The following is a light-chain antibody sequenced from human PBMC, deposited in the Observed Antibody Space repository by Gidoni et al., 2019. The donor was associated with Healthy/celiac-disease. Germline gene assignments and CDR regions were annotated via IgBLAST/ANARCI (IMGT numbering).Light chain of an antibody. CDR2: QDS. Sequence: YELTQPPSVSVSPGQTASITRSGDKLGDKYACWYQQKPGQSPVLVIYQDSKRPSGIPERFSGSNSGNTATLTISGTQAMDEADYYCQAWDSSTAVFGGGTKLTVL. J-gene: IGLJ2*01. V-gene: IGLV3-1*01. CDR1: KLGDKY. CDR3: QAWDSSTAV.